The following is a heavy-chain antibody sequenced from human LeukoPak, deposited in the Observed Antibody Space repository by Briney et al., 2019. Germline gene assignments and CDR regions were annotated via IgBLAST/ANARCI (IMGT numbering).Heavy chain of an antibody. CDR2: INHSGST. V-gene: IGHV4-34*01. J-gene: IGHJ5*02. CDR3: ARELIVVVPAASWFDP. CDR1: GGSFSGYY. Sequence: SETLSLTCAVYGGSFSGYYWSWIRQPPGKGLEGIGEINHSGSTNYNPSLKSRVTISVDPSQNQFSLKLSSVTAADTAVYYCARELIVVVPAASWFDPWGQGTLVTVSS. D-gene: IGHD2-2*01.